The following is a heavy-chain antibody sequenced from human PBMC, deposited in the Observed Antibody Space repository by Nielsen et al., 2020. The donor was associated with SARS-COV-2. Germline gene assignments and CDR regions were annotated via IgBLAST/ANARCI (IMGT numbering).Heavy chain of an antibody. V-gene: IGHV4-59*12. CDR3: ARANPGLIHLDQ. Sequence: SETLSLTCTVSGGSISSYYWSWIRQPPGKGLEWIGVITYSGSTNYNPSLMSRVTISIVPSKSQFSLRLSSLTAADTATYYCARANPGLIHLDQWGQGTPVIVSS. J-gene: IGHJ5*02. CDR1: GGSISSYY. D-gene: IGHD1-14*01. CDR2: ITYSGST.